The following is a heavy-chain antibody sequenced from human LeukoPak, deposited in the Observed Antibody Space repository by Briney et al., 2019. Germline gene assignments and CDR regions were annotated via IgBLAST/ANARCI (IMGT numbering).Heavy chain of an antibody. CDR3: AKPMVRGAPDY. CDR2: ISSSSSYI. D-gene: IGHD3-10*01. J-gene: IGHJ4*02. V-gene: IGHV3-21*01. Sequence: TGGSLRLYCAASGFTFSSYSMNWVRQAPGKGLEWVSSISSSSSYIYYADSVKGRFTISRDNAKNSLYLQMNSLRAEDTAVYYCAKPMVRGAPDYWGQGTLVTVSS. CDR1: GFTFSSYS.